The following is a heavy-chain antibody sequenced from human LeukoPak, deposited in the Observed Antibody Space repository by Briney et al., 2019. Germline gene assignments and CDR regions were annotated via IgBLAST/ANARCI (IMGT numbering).Heavy chain of an antibody. V-gene: IGHV3-30*04. CDR2: ISYDGSNK. Sequence: PGGSLRLSCAASGFTFSSYAMHWVRQAPGKGLEWVAVISYDGSNKYYADSVKGRFTISRDNSKNTLYLQMNSLRAEDTAVYYCVRDGVRYSGYDTYYFDYWGQGTLVTVSS. CDR1: GFTFSSYA. J-gene: IGHJ4*02. CDR3: VRDGVRYSGYDTYYFDY. D-gene: IGHD5-12*01.